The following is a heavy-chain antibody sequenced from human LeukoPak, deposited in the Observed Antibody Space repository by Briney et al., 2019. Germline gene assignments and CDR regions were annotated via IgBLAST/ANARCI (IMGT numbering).Heavy chain of an antibody. CDR1: GGSISSYY. CDR3: ARPYDSSGLDAFDI. D-gene: IGHD3-22*01. V-gene: IGHV4-59*01. J-gene: IGHJ3*02. CDR2: IYYSGST. Sequence: SETLSLTCTVSGGSISSYYWSWIRQPPGKGLEWIGYIYYSGSTNYNPSLKSRVTISVDTSKNQFSLKLSSVTAADTAVYYCARPYDSSGLDAFDIWGQGTMVTVSS.